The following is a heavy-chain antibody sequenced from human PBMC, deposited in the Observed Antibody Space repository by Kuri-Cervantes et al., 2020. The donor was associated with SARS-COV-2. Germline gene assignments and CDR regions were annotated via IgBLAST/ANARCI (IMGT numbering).Heavy chain of an antibody. CDR3: ARASVRGIIITYHSYGMDV. CDR2: INPNSGGT. V-gene: IGHV1-2*04. D-gene: IGHD3-10*01. CDR1: GYTFTGYY. Sequence: ASVKVSCKASGYTFTGYYMHCVRQAPGQGLEWMGWINPNSGGTNYAQKFQGWVTMTRDTSISTAYMELSRLRSDDTAVYYCARASVRGIIITYHSYGMDVWGQGTTVTVSS. J-gene: IGHJ6*02.